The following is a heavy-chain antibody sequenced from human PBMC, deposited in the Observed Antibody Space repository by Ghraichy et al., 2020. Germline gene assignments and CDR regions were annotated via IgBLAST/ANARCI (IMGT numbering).Heavy chain of an antibody. CDR3: ARGYPYYYDSSGYYYDY. Sequence: GGSLRLSCAASGFTVSSNYMSWVRQAPGKGLEWASVIYSGGSTYYADSVKGRFTISRDNSKNTLYLQMNSLRAEDTAVYYCARGYPYYYDSSGYYYDYWGQGTLVTVSS. CDR1: GFTVSSNY. V-gene: IGHV3-53*01. CDR2: IYSGGST. J-gene: IGHJ4*02. D-gene: IGHD3-22*01.